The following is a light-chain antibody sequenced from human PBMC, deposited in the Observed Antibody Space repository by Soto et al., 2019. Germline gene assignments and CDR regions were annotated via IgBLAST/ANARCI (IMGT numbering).Light chain of an antibody. Sequence: QPVLTQSPSASASLGASVKLTCTLSSGHSTYAIAWHQQQPEKGPRYLMKLNSDGSHTQGDGIPGRFSVSSSGAERYLTISSLQSEDEADYYCQTWGTGIRVFGGGTKLTVL. CDR2: LNSDGSH. CDR3: QTWGTGIRV. V-gene: IGLV4-69*02. CDR1: SGHSTYA. J-gene: IGLJ2*01.